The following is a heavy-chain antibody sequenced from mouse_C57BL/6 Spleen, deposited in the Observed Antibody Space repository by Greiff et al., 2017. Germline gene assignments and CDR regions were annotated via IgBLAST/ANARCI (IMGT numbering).Heavy chain of an antibody. J-gene: IGHJ1*03. CDR2: INPNNGGT. CDR1: GYTFTDYY. Sequence: EVQLQQSGPELVKPGASVKISCKASGYTFTDYYMNWVKQSHGKSLEWIGDINPNNGGTSYNQKFKGKATLTVDKSSSTAYMELRSLTSEDSAVYYCATQWYFDVWGTGTTVTVSS. V-gene: IGHV1-26*01. CDR3: ATQWYFDV.